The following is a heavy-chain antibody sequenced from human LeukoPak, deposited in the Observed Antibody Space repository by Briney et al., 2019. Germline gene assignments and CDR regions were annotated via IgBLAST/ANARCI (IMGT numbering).Heavy chain of an antibody. CDR3: ANPSITIFGVVINHFDY. Sequence: GGSLRLSCAASGFTFSSYGMHWVRQAPGKGLEWVAVISYDGSNKYYADSVKGRFTISRDNSKNTLYLQMNSLRAEDTAVYYCANPSITIFGVVINHFDYWGQGTLVTVSS. J-gene: IGHJ4*02. D-gene: IGHD3-3*01. CDR2: ISYDGSNK. CDR1: GFTFSSYG. V-gene: IGHV3-30*18.